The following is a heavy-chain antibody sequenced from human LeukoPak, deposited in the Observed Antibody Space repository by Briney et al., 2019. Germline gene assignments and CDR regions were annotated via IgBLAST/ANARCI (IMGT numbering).Heavy chain of an antibody. CDR2: IIPIFGTA. J-gene: IGHJ4*02. CDR3: AKDSIDHDSSGYWALGD. CDR1: GGTFSSYA. D-gene: IGHD3-22*01. Sequence: SVKVSCKASGGTFSSYAISWVRQAPGQGLEWMGGIIPIFGTANYAQKFQGRVTITADESTSTAYMELSSLRAEDTAVYYCAKDSIDHDSSGYWALGDWGQGTLVTVSS. V-gene: IGHV1-69*13.